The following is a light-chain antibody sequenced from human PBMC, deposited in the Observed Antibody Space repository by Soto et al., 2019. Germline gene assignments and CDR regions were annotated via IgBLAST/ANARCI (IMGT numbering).Light chain of an antibody. CDR3: QQYGSSLVT. Sequence: EIVLTQSPGTLSLSPGERATLSCRASQSVSSSYLAWYQQKPGQAPRLLIYGASSRATGIPDRFSGSGSGTDFTLTISRLEPEDFAVYYCQQYGSSLVTLGQGTKVDI. J-gene: IGKJ1*01. CDR1: QSVSSSY. CDR2: GAS. V-gene: IGKV3-20*01.